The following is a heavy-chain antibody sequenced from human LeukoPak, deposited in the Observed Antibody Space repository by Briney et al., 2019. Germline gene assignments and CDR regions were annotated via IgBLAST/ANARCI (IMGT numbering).Heavy chain of an antibody. V-gene: IGHV4-34*01. D-gene: IGHD3-3*01. J-gene: IGHJ4*02. CDR3: ARRDSGFDY. CDR2: INHSGRT. Sequence: SETLSLTCAVYGGSFSGYYWSWIRQPRGKGLEWIGEINHSGRTNYNPSLKSRVTISVDTSKNQFSLKLSSVTAADTAVYYCARRDSGFDYWGQGTLVTVSS. CDR1: GGSFSGYY.